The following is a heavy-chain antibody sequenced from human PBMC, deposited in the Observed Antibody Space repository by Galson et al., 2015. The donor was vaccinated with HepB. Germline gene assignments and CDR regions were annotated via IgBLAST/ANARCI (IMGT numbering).Heavy chain of an antibody. CDR1: GFTFSSYA. CDR3: AKDPKSSLHCSSTSCPGGYYYYYMDV. J-gene: IGHJ6*03. CDR2: ISYDGSNK. D-gene: IGHD2-2*01. Sequence: SLRLSCAASGFTFSSYAMHWVRQAPGKGLEWVAVISYDGSNKYYADSVKGRFTISRDNSKNTLYLQMNSLRAEDTAVYYCAKDPKSSLHCSSTSCPGGYYYYYMDVWGKGTTVTVSS. V-gene: IGHV3-30*04.